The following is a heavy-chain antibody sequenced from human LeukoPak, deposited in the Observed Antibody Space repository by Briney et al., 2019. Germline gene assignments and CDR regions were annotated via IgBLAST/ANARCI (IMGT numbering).Heavy chain of an antibody. J-gene: IGHJ4*02. CDR1: GGSFSGYC. Sequence: SETLSLTCAVYGGSFSGYCWSWIRQPPGKGLEWIGEINHSGSTNYNPSLKSRVTISVDTSKNQFSLKLSSVTAADTAVYYCARICDSSGYFSFDYWGQGTLVTVSS. CDR3: ARICDSSGYFSFDY. V-gene: IGHV4-34*01. D-gene: IGHD3-22*01. CDR2: INHSGST.